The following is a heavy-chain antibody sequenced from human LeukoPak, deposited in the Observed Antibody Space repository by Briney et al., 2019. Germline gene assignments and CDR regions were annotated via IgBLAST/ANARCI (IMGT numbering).Heavy chain of an antibody. J-gene: IGHJ4*02. CDR2: IYSGDST. Sequence: PGGSLRLSCAASGFTVSSNYMSWVRQAPGKGLEWVSIIYSGDSTYYADSVKGRFTISRDNSKNTLYLQMNSLRAEDTAVYYCARGMVAAYFDYWGQGTLVTVSS. D-gene: IGHD2-15*01. CDR3: ARGMVAAYFDY. V-gene: IGHV3-53*01. CDR1: GFTVSSNY.